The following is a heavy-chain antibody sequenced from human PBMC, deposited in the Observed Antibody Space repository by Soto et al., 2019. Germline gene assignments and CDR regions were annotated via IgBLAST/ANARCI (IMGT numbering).Heavy chain of an antibody. Sequence: HPGGSLRLSCAASGFTFSSYGMHWVRQAPGKGLEWVAVISYDGSNKYYEDSVKGRFTISRDNSKNTLYLQMNSLRAEDTAVYYCAKDEGLHYYDSSGYSDYWGQGTLVTVSS. CDR2: ISYDGSNK. CDR3: AKDEGLHYYDSSGYSDY. V-gene: IGHV3-30*18. CDR1: GFTFSSYG. D-gene: IGHD3-22*01. J-gene: IGHJ4*02.